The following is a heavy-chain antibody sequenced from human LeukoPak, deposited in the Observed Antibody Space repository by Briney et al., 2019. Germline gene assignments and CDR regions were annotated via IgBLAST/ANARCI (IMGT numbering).Heavy chain of an antibody. J-gene: IGHJ4*02. CDR1: GYTFTGYY. V-gene: IGHV1-18*04. Sequence: GASVKVSCKASGYTFTGYYMHWVRQAPGQGLEWMGWINAYNGNTNYAQKLQGRVTMTTDTSTSTAYMELRSLRSDDTAVYYCARESIQEYYFDYWGQGTLVTVSS. D-gene: IGHD2/OR15-2a*01. CDR3: ARESIQEYYFDY. CDR2: INAYNGNT.